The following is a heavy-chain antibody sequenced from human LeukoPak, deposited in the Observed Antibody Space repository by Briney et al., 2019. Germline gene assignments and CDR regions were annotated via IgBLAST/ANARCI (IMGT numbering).Heavy chain of an antibody. CDR1: GASISSHD. CDR2: IFNSGST. CDR3: ARRPAYCSGGICYVRAFDI. V-gene: IGHV4-59*08. D-gene: IGHD2-15*01. Sequence: SETLSLTCTVSGASISSHDWSWIRQPPGKGLEWIGYIFNSGSTSYNPSLKSRVSISEDTSKNHFSLRLSSVSAADTAVYYCARRPAYCSGGICYVRAFDIWGQGTMVTASS. J-gene: IGHJ3*02.